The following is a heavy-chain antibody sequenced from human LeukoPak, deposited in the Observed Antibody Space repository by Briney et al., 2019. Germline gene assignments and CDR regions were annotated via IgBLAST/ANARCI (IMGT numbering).Heavy chain of an antibody. CDR1: GFTFSSYW. V-gene: IGHV3-7*01. CDR2: IKQDGSEK. D-gene: IGHD3-16*01. CDR3: AREGVGDRAGYFDY. J-gene: IGHJ4*02. Sequence: GGSLRLSCAASGFTFSSYWMSWVRQAPGKGLEWVANIKQDGSEKYYVDSAKGRFTISRDNAKNSLYLQMNSLRAEDTAVYYCAREGVGDRAGYFDYWGQGTLVTVSS.